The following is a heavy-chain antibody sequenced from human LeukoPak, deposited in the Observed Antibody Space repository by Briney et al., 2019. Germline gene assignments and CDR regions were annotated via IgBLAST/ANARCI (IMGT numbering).Heavy chain of an antibody. CDR3: ARDYCGGDCFPDY. Sequence: GVSVKVSCKASGYTFTGYYVHWVRKAPGQGLEWMGRINPNSGDTNYAQKFQGRVTMTRDTSISTAYMELSRLRSDDTAVYYCARDYCGGDCFPDYWGQGTLVTVSS. J-gene: IGHJ4*02. CDR2: INPNSGDT. CDR1: GYTFTGYY. V-gene: IGHV1-2*06. D-gene: IGHD2-21*02.